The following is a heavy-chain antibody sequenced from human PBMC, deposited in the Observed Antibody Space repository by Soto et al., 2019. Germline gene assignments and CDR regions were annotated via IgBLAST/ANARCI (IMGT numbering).Heavy chain of an antibody. CDR1: GGSFSGYY. V-gene: IGHV4-34*01. CDR3: ARSTGITGTNFVRGLHGGFWFDP. J-gene: IGHJ5*02. D-gene: IGHD1-7*01. CDR2: INHSGST. Sequence: QVQLQQWGAGLLKPSETLSLTCAVYGGSFSGYYWSWIRQPPGKGLEWIGEINHSGSTNYNPSLKSRVTISVDTSKNQFSLKLSSVTAADTAVYYCARSTGITGTNFVRGLHGGFWFDPWGQGTLVTVSS.